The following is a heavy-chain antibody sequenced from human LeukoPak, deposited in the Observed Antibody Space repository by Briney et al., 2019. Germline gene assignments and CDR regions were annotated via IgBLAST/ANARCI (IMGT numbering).Heavy chain of an antibody. J-gene: IGHJ3*02. D-gene: IGHD2-21*02. V-gene: IGHV3-74*01. CDR2: IDNNGRDT. CDR1: GFTFSSYW. Sequence: GGSLRLSCAASGFTFSSYWMHWVRRSPEKGLVWVSRIDNNGRDTIYAVSVKGRFTISRDNTRNTLHLQLGSLRGEDTAIYYCARGGGDHAFDIWGQGTMVTVSS. CDR3: ARGGGDHAFDI.